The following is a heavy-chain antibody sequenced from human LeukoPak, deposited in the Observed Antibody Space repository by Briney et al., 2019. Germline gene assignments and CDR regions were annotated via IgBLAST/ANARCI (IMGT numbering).Heavy chain of an antibody. J-gene: IGHJ4*02. Sequence: SETLSLTCAVYGGSFSGYYWSWIRQPPGKGLEWIGEINHSGSTNYNPSLKSRVTISVDTSKNQFSLKLSSVTAADTAVYYCARSEEGCFDYWGQGTLVTVSS. CDR2: INHSGST. V-gene: IGHV4-34*01. CDR3: ARSEEGCFDY. CDR1: GGSFSGYY.